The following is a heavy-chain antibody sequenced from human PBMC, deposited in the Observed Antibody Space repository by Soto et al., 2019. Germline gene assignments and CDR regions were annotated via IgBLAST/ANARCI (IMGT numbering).Heavy chain of an antibody. CDR1: GYSFTGYF. V-gene: IGHV1-2*02. D-gene: IGHD3-16*01. CDR3: ARYAEDYYYGMDV. J-gene: IGHJ6*02. CDR2: INPNTGAT. Sequence: ASVKVSCKASGYSFTGYFVHWVRQAPGPGLGWMGWINPNTGATKYAQKFQGRVTMTRDTSITTAYMELSRLRSDDTALYYCARYAEDYYYGMDVWGQGTTVTVSS.